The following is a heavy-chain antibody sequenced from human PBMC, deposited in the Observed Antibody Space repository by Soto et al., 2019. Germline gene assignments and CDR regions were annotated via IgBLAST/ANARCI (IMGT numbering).Heavy chain of an antibody. CDR1: GFTFSSYA. V-gene: IGHV3-23*01. Sequence: GGSLRLSCAASGFTFSSYAMSWVRQAPGKGLEWVSAISGSGGSTYYAYSVKGRFTISRDNSKNTLYLQMNSLRAEDTAVDYCAKVGADGDYYYYYYYMDVWGKGTTVTVSS. J-gene: IGHJ6*03. D-gene: IGHD4-17*01. CDR2: ISGSGGST. CDR3: AKVGADGDYYYYYYYMDV.